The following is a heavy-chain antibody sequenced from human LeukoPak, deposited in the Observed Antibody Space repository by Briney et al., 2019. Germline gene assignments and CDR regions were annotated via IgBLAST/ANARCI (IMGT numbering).Heavy chain of an antibody. CDR1: GFTFSSYG. V-gene: IGHV3-23*01. J-gene: IGHJ4*02. Sequence: PGGSLRLSCAASGFTFSSYGMSWVRQAPGKGLEWVSAISGSGGSTYYADSVKGRFTISRDNSKNTLYLQMNSLRAEDTAVYYCARERKRDYYDSSGYYWGYWGQGALVTVSS. CDR2: ISGSGGST. CDR3: ARERKRDYYDSSGYYWGY. D-gene: IGHD3-22*01.